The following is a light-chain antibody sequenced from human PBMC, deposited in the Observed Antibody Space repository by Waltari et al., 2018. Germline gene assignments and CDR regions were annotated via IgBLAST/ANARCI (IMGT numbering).Light chain of an antibody. J-gene: IGKJ4*01. CDR1: QGISSY. V-gene: IGKV1-9*01. CDR3: QQYKSYPLT. CDR2: AAS. Sequence: DIQVTQSPSFLSASVGDRVPITCRARQGISSYLAWHQQKPGKAPKLLIYAASTLQSGGPSRFSGSGSGTEFTPTISSLQPEDFATYYCQQYKSYPLTFGGGTKVEI.